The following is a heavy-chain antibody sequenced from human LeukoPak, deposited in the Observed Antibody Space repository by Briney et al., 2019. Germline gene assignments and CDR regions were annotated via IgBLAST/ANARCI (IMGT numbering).Heavy chain of an antibody. J-gene: IGHJ4*02. CDR1: GFKFRDYY. D-gene: IGHD3-10*01. V-gene: IGHV3-11*01. Sequence: GGSLRLSCAASGFKFRDYYMSWIRQAPGKGLQWVSYISSSGDSIHYADSVEGRFTISRDNAKNSLYLQMSGLRPGDTAVYYCAKGGWGTGIGYLGQGTLVTVSS. CDR3: AKGGWGTGIGY. CDR2: ISSSGDSI.